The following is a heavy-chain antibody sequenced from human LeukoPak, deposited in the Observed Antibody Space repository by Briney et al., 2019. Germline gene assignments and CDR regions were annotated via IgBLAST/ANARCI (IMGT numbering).Heavy chain of an antibody. D-gene: IGHD6-13*01. CDR1: GFTVSSNY. V-gene: IGHV3-66*02. J-gene: IGHJ4*02. CDR3: AREVFGAAVYYFDY. CDR2: IYSGGST. Sequence: GGSLRLSCAASGFTVSSNYMSWVRQAPGKGLEWVSVIYSGGSTYYADSVKGRFTISRDNSKNTLYLQMNSLRAEDTAVYYCAREVFGAAVYYFDYWGQGTLVTVSS.